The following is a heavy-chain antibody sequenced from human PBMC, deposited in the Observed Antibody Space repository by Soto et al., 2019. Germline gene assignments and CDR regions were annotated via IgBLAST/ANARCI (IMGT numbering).Heavy chain of an antibody. CDR1: GGTFSSYA. CDR2: IIPIFGTA. V-gene: IGHV1-69*06. D-gene: IGHD3-3*01. J-gene: IGHJ6*02. Sequence: QVQLVQSGAEVKKPGSSVKVSCKASGGTFSSYAISWVRQAPGQGLEWMGGIIPIFGTANYAQKFQGRVTINADKSTSTAYMELSSLRSEDTAVYYCATSTEYYDFWSGYPPYYYYGMDVWGQGTTVTGSS. CDR3: ATSTEYYDFWSGYPPYYYYGMDV.